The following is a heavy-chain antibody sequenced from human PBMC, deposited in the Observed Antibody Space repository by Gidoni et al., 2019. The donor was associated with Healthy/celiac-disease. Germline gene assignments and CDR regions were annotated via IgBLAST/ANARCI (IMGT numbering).Heavy chain of an antibody. D-gene: IGHD1-26*01. V-gene: IGHV1-8*01. J-gene: IGHJ6*02. CDR1: GYTFTSYD. CDR3: ARAPAVGATLGFYYYYYGMDV. CDR2: MNPNSGNT. Sequence: QVQLVQSGAEVKKPGASVKVSCTASGYTFTSYDINWVRQATGQGLEWMGWMNPNSGNTGYAQKFQGRVTMTRNTSISTAYMELSSLRSEDTAVYYCARAPAVGATLGFYYYYYGMDVWGQGTTVTVSS.